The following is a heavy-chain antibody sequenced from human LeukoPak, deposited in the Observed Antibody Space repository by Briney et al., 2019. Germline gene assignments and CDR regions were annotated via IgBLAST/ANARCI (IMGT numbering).Heavy chain of an antibody. CDR1: GFTFSSYW. Sequence: GGSLSLSRAASGFTFSSYWMHWVRQAPGKGLVWVSRIKSDGSSTTYADSVKGRFTISRDNAKNTVYLQINSLRAEDTAVYYCARAYDIDYWGQGTLVTVSS. CDR3: ARAYDIDY. CDR2: IKSDGSST. V-gene: IGHV3-74*01. D-gene: IGHD3-22*01. J-gene: IGHJ4*02.